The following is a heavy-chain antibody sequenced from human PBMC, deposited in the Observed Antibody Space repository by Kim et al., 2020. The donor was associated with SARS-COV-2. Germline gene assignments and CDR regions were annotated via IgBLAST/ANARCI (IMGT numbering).Heavy chain of an antibody. J-gene: IGHJ4*02. CDR1: GFSFSRYA. V-gene: IGHV3-30-3*01. D-gene: IGHD4-4*01. Sequence: LSLTCVASGFSFSRYAIHWVRQAPGRGLEWVAVVSDDGSRKYYADSVKGRFTISRDNSQNRLYLQMNSLRTEDTAVYYCARAPITVAVYFDYWGQGTLVTVSS. CDR3: ARAPITVAVYFDY. CDR2: VSDDGSRK.